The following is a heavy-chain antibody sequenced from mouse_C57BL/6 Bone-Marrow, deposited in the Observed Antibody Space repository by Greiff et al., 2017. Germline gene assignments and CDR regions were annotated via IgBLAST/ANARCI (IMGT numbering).Heavy chain of an antibody. CDR3: TDYYSNWNYAMDY. J-gene: IGHJ4*01. Sequence: VQLQQSGAELVRPGASVKLSCTASGFNIKDDYMHWVKQRPEKGLEWIGWIDPENGDTEYASKFQGKATITADTSSNTAYLQLSSLTSEDTAVYYCTDYYSNWNYAMDYWGQGTSVTVSS. CDR2: IDPENGDT. CDR1: GFNIKDDY. V-gene: IGHV14-4*01. D-gene: IGHD2-5*01.